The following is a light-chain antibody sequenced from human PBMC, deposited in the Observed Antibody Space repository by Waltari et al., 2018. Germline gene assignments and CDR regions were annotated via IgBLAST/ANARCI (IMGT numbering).Light chain of an antibody. CDR2: WAS. Sequence: DVVMTQSPDSLAVSLGERATINCKSSQSLLYTSNNKNYLAWYQQKRGQPPKILIYWASIRESGVPDRFSGSGSGTDFTRTISGLQAEDVASYFCLQYLHTPRTFGQGTKVEIK. CDR3: LQYLHTPRT. CDR1: QSLLYTSNNKNY. V-gene: IGKV4-1*01. J-gene: IGKJ1*01.